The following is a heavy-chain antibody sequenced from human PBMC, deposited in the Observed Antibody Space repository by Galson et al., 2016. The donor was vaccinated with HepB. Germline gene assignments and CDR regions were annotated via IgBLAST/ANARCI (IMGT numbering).Heavy chain of an antibody. CDR3: GSIFET. V-gene: IGHV3-9*01. J-gene: IGHJ4*02. CDR1: GFNFDDYA. D-gene: IGHD1-14*01. Sequence: SLRLSCAASGFNFDDYAMHWVRQAPGKGLEWVSTITWKSGSIGYADSVKGRLTISSDNARNTVYLQMNSLRGEDSAIYYCGSIFETWGQGTQVTVSS. CDR2: ITWKSGSI.